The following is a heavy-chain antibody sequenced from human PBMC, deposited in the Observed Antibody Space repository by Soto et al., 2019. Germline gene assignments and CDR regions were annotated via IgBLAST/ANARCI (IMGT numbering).Heavy chain of an antibody. CDR3: ARGTGSSGCSD. CDR2: IYYSGST. Sequence: QVQLQESGPGLVKPSETLSLTCTVSGGSISSYYWSWIRQPPGKGLEWIAYIYYSGSTNYNPSLKSRVTISIDTSKNQFSLKVRSVTAADTAVYYCARGTGSSGCSDWGQGTLVTVSS. V-gene: IGHV4-59*01. D-gene: IGHD6-19*01. CDR1: GGSISSYY. J-gene: IGHJ4*02.